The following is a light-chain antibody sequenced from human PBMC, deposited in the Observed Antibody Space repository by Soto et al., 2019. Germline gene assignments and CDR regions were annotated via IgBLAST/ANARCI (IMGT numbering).Light chain of an antibody. CDR1: QSISSY. V-gene: IGKV1-5*01. Sequence: DIQMTQSPSTLSASVGDRVTIACRASQSISSYLACYQRKPGKAPKLLIYDASNLETGVPSRFSGSGSGTEFTLTISSLQPDDFATYYCQQYSSYPLTFGGGTKVEI. CDR2: DAS. J-gene: IGKJ4*01. CDR3: QQYSSYPLT.